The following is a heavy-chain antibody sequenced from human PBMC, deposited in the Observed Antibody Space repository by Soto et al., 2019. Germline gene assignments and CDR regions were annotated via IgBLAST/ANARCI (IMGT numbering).Heavy chain of an antibody. Sequence: SVKVSYRTSGFTFSNSAVQLVRQARVQGLEWIAWIFVGSGTTNYAQNLQGRVTITMDMSTNTVYMDLSSLRSEDTAVYYCAAEMYSGGRCCSFDFWGQGTMVTV. CDR1: GFTFSNSA. D-gene: IGHD2-15*01. CDR3: AAEMYSGGRCCSFDF. V-gene: IGHV1-58*01. J-gene: IGHJ3*01. CDR2: IFVGSGTT.